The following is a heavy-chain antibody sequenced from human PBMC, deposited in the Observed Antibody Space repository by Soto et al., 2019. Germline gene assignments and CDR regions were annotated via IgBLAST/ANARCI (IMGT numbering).Heavy chain of an antibody. CDR2: ISWNGGSI. CDR3: AKEGIAAAGMLDY. D-gene: IGHD6-13*01. CDR1: GFTFDDYA. Sequence: EVQLVESGGGLVQPGRSLRLSCAASGFTFDDYAMHWVRQAPGKGLEWVSSISWNGGSIGYADSVKGRFTISRDNAKNSLYLQMNSLRAEDTALYYCAKEGIAAAGMLDYWGQGTLVTVSS. V-gene: IGHV3-9*01. J-gene: IGHJ4*02.